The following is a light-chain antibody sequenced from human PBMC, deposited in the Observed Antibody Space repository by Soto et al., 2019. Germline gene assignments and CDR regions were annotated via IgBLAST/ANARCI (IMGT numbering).Light chain of an antibody. CDR3: QQYNSYTWT. CDR2: KAS. Sequence: DIPMTQSPSTVSASVGDRVTISCRASQSISSWLAWYQQKPGKAPKLLIYKASSLESGVPSRFSGSGSGTEFTLTISSLQPDDFATYYCQQYNSYTWTFGQGTKVEIK. J-gene: IGKJ1*01. CDR1: QSISSW. V-gene: IGKV1-5*03.